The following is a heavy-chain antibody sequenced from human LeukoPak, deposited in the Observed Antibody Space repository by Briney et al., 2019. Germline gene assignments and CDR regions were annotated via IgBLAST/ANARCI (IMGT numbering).Heavy chain of an antibody. CDR2: IKSKAVGGTI. J-gene: IGHJ4*02. CDR1: GFTSSNAW. CDR3: TTQWLLHNVGY. D-gene: IGHD3-22*01. Sequence: GRSLRLSCAASGFTSSNAWMNWVRQAPGKGLEWVGRIKSKAVGGTIEYAAPVKGRFTISRDDSKNTLYLQMNSLKTEDTAIYYCTTQWLLHNVGYWGQGTPVTVSS. V-gene: IGHV3-15*01.